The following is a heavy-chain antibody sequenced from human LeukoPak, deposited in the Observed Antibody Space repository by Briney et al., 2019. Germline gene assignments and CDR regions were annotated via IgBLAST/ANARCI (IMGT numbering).Heavy chain of an antibody. J-gene: IGHJ4*02. CDR2: ISGSGGST. D-gene: IGHD4-23*01. V-gene: IGHV3-23*01. CDR3: ANLVRLYNYFDY. Sequence: GGSLRLSCAASGFTFSSYAMSWVRQAPGKGLEWVSAISGSGGSTYYADSVKGRFTISRDNSKNTLYLQMNSLRAEDTAVYYCANLVRLYNYFDYWGQGTLVTVSS. CDR1: GFTFSSYA.